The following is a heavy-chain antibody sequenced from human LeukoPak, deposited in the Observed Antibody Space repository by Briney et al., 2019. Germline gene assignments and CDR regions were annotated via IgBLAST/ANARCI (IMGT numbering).Heavy chain of an antibody. D-gene: IGHD6-13*01. Sequence: ASVKVSCKASGYTFTSYAMNWVRQAPGQGLEWMGWINTNTGNPTYAQGFTGRFVFSLDTSVSTAYLQISSLKAEDTAVYYCARDSEEQQLVVEDLDAFDIWGQGTMVTVSS. CDR2: INTNTGNP. CDR3: ARDSEEQQLVVEDLDAFDI. CDR1: GYTFTSYA. V-gene: IGHV7-4-1*02. J-gene: IGHJ3*02.